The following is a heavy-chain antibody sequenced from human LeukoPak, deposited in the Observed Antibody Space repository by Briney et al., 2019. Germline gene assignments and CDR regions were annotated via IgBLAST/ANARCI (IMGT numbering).Heavy chain of an antibody. CDR1: GGTFICYT. Sequence: SMKVSCTPAGGTFICYTISWVRQAPGQGLEWMGRIIPILAIANYAQKFQGRVTITADKSTSTAYMALSSLRSEDTAVYYCARGYCSGGSCYSLDYWGQGTLVTVSS. D-gene: IGHD2-15*01. J-gene: IGHJ4*02. CDR2: IIPILAIA. V-gene: IGHV1-69*02. CDR3: ARGYCSGGSCYSLDY.